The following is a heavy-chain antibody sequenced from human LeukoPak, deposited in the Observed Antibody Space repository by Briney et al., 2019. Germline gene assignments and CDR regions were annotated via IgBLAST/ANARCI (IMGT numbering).Heavy chain of an antibody. V-gene: IGHV3-30*02. CDR1: GFTFSSYG. CDR2: IRYDGSNK. D-gene: IGHD3-16*01. CDR3: TKAVTVWGAFDI. Sequence: GGSLRLSCAASGFTFSSYGMHWVRQAPGKGLEWVAFIRYDGSNKYYADSVKGRFTISRDNSKNTLYLQMNSLRAEDTAVYYCTKAVTVWGAFDIWGQGTMVTVSS. J-gene: IGHJ3*02.